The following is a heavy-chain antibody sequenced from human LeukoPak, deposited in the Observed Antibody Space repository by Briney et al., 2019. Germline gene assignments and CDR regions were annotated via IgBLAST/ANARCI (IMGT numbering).Heavy chain of an antibody. V-gene: IGHV4-34*01. CDR1: GGSFSGYY. CDR2: INHSGST. Sequence: SETLSLTCAVYGGSFSGYYWSWIRQPPGKGLEWIGEINHSGSTNYNPSLKSRVTISVDTSKNQFSLKLSSVTAADTALYYCASTDTEYYSDYWGQGTLVTVSS. J-gene: IGHJ4*02. CDR3: ASTDTEYYSDY. D-gene: IGHD5-18*01.